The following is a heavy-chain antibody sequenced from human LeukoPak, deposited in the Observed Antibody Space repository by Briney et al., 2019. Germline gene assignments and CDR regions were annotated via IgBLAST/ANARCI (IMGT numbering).Heavy chain of an antibody. Sequence: TGGSLRLSCAASGFTFSSYAMHWIRQAPGKGLEWVAIISYDGSSKYYADSVKGRFTISRDNSKNTLYLQMNSLRAEDTAVYYCAGYNCSSTTCYTGGFDYWGQGTLVTVSS. V-gene: IGHV3-30-3*01. CDR2: ISYDGSSK. CDR1: GFTFSSYA. D-gene: IGHD2-2*02. CDR3: AGYNCSSTTCYTGGFDY. J-gene: IGHJ4*02.